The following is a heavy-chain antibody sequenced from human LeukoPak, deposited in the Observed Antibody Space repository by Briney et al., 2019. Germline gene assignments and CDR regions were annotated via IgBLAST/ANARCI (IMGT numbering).Heavy chain of an antibody. V-gene: IGHV3-23*01. CDR2: ISGSGAST. CDR3: AKDNFGIVGATDVLDY. D-gene: IGHD1-26*01. J-gene: IGHJ4*02. CDR1: GFTFSSYA. Sequence: GSLRLSCAASGFTFSSYAMSWVRQAPGKGLEWVSSISGSGASTYYADSVRGRFTISRDNSKNTLYLQMNSLRAEDTAIYYCAKDNFGIVGATDVLDYWGQGTLVTVSS.